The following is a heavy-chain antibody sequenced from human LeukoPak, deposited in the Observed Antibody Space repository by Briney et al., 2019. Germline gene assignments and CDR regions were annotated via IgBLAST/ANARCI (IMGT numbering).Heavy chain of an antibody. CDR3: ARGNTVTKVPSWWFDP. V-gene: IGHV4-59*01. CDR1: GGSISSYY. Sequence: KPSETLSLTCTVSGGSISSYYWSWIRQPPGKGLEWIGYIYYSGSTNYNPSLKSRVTISVDTSKNQFSLKLSSVTAADTAVYYCARGNTVTKVPSWWFDPWGQGTLVTVSS. CDR2: IYYSGST. J-gene: IGHJ5*02. D-gene: IGHD4-17*01.